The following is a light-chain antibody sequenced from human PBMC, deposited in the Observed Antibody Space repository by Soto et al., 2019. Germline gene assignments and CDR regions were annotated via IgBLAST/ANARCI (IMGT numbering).Light chain of an antibody. Sequence: EIVLTQSPGTLSLSPGERATLSCKASQSISSNDLAWFQQKPGQAPRLLIYGASTRATGIPDRFGGSGSGTDFTLTISSLEPEDFALYHCLQYDTSPLTFGGGTKVEI. J-gene: IGKJ4*01. V-gene: IGKV3-20*01. CDR2: GAS. CDR3: LQYDTSPLT. CDR1: QSISSND.